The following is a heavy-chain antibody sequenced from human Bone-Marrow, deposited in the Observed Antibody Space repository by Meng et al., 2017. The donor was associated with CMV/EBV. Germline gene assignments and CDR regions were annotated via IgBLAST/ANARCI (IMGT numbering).Heavy chain of an antibody. CDR3: TRGSSSGNYYGMDV. D-gene: IGHD6-13*01. Sequence: GESLKISCAASGFTFSDSAMHWVRQGSGKGLEWVGRIRSRTSNYATGYAASVKGRFTISRDDSKNTAYLEMNSLKTEDTAVYYCTRGSSSGNYYGMDVWGQGTTVTVSS. J-gene: IGHJ6*02. CDR2: IRSRTSNYAT. CDR1: GFTFSDSA. V-gene: IGHV3-73*01.